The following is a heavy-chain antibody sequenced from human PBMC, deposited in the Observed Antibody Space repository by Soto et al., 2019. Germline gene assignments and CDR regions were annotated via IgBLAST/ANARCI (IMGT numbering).Heavy chain of an antibody. D-gene: IGHD6-13*01. CDR2: IYWDDDK. Sequence: QITLKESGPTLVKPTQTLTLTCTFSGFSLSTSGVGVGCIRQPPGKALEWLALIYWDDDKRYSPSLKSRLTITKDTAKNQVVLTMTNMDPVDTATYYCAHANSSSWYLHYWGQGTLVTVSS. CDR1: GFSLSTSGVG. J-gene: IGHJ4*02. V-gene: IGHV2-5*02. CDR3: AHANSSSWYLHY.